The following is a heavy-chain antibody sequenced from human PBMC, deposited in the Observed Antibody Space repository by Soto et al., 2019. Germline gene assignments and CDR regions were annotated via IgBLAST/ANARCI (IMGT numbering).Heavy chain of an antibody. CDR2: ISGSGGST. J-gene: IGHJ4*02. D-gene: IGHD4-17*01. CDR3: AKDPWGATVPSLCY. Sequence: EVQLLESGGGLVQPGGSLRLSCAASGFTFSSYAMSWVRQAPGKGLEWVSAISGSGGSTYYADSVKGRFTISRDNSXNTLYLQMNSLRAEDTAVYYCAKDPWGATVPSLCYWGQGTLVTVSS. V-gene: IGHV3-23*01. CDR1: GFTFSSYA.